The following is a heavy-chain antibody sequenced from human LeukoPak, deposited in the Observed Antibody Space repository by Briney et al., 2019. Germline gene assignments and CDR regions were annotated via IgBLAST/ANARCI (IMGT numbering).Heavy chain of an antibody. CDR3: ARDQDTPSYYYYGMDV. V-gene: IGHV1-69*13. CDR2: IIPIFGTA. J-gene: IGHJ6*02. Sequence: GASVKVSCKASGGTFSSYAISWVRQAPGQGLEWMGGIIPIFGTANYAQKFQGRVTITADESTSTAYMELSSLRSEDTAVYYCARDQDTPSYYYYGMDVWGQGTTVTVSS. CDR1: GGTFSSYA.